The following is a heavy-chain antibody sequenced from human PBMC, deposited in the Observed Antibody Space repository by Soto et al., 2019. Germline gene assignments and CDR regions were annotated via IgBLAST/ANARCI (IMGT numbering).Heavy chain of an antibody. Sequence: EVQLVESGGGLVQPGGSLRLSCAASGFTFSGYWMHWVRQAPGKGLVWVSRINSNGSTTTYADSVKGRVTISSNNAKNTVYLQINSLRAEDTAIDSCTSGDYSKGVDYWGQGTLVTVSS. V-gene: IGHV3-74*03. J-gene: IGHJ4*02. CDR3: TSGDYSKGVDY. D-gene: IGHD4-17*01. CDR2: INSNGSTT. CDR1: GFTFSGYW.